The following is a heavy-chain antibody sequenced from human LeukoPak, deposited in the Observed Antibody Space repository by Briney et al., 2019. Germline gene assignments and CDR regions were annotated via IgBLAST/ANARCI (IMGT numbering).Heavy chain of an antibody. CDR2: IYSGGST. Sequence: GGSLRLSCAASGFTVSSNYMSWVRQAPGKGLEWVSVIYSGGSTYYEDSVKGRFTISRDNSKNTLYLQMNSLRAEDTAVYYCARRRGGSYYYYFDYWGQGTLVTVPS. V-gene: IGHV3-53*01. CDR3: ARRRGGSYYYYFDY. D-gene: IGHD1-26*01. J-gene: IGHJ4*02. CDR1: GFTVSSNY.